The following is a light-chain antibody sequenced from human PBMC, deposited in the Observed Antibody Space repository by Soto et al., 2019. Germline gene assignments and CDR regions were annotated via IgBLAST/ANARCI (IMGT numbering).Light chain of an antibody. CDR3: QQSFTIPWT. V-gene: IGKV1-39*01. CDR2: AAS. J-gene: IGKJ1*01. Sequence: DIQMTQSPSSLSASVGDRVTITCRASQSISSYLNWYQQKPGKAPTLLIYAASSLQSGVPSRFSGSGSGTDFTLTISSLQPEDSATYYCQQSFTIPWTFGQGTKVDIK. CDR1: QSISSY.